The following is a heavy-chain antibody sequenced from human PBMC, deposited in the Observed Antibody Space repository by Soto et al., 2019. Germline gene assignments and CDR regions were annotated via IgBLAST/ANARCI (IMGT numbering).Heavy chain of an antibody. CDR1: GYTFAGQY. V-gene: IGHV1-2*02. CDR3: ATGGAAGGFFDY. CDR2: INAYSGDT. D-gene: IGHD3-10*01. Sequence: QVQVVQSGAEVKKPGASVKVSCKASGYTFAGQYLHWVRKAPGQGREWMGWINAYSGDTNYAQKFQDRFTMTSDTSISTAYMELNRLRSDDTAVYYSATGGAAGGFFDYWGQGALVTVSS. J-gene: IGHJ4*02.